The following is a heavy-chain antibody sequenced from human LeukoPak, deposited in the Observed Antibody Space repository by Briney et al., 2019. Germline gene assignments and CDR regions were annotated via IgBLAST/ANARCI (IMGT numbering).Heavy chain of an antibody. V-gene: IGHV1-18*01. Sequence: ASVKVSCTASGYTFTSYGISWVRQAPGQGLEGMGWISAYNGNTNYAQKLQGRVTMTTDTSTSTAYMELRSLRSDDTAVYYCARDRTIFQRNLGDYWGQGTLVTVSS. J-gene: IGHJ4*02. CDR3: ARDRTIFQRNLGDY. CDR1: GYTFTSYG. CDR2: ISAYNGNT. D-gene: IGHD3-3*01.